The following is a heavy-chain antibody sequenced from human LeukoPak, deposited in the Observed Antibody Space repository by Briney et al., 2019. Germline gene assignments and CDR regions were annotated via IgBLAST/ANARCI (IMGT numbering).Heavy chain of an antibody. V-gene: IGHV1-18*01. J-gene: IGHJ4*02. Sequence: ASVKVSCKASGYTFTSYGISWVRQAPGQGLEWMGWISAYNGNTNYAQKLQGRVTMTTDTSTSTVYMELSSLRSEDTAVYYCARGGYCSSTSCYRVFDYWGQGTLVTVSS. D-gene: IGHD2-2*01. CDR3: ARGGYCSSTSCYRVFDY. CDR1: GYTFTSYG. CDR2: ISAYNGNT.